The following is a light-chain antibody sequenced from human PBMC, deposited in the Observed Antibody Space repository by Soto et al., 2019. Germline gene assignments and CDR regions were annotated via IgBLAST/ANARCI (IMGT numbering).Light chain of an antibody. CDR3: QHYFSAPFT. CDR2: AAS. Sequence: DIRMTQSPSSLSAAVGDRVAITCRASRGISNYLAWYQQKPGKVPKLLIYAASTLQSGVPSRFSGSGSGTDFTLTISSLQPEDVATFYCQHYFSAPFTFGPETKVDLK. CDR1: RGISNY. J-gene: IGKJ3*01. V-gene: IGKV1-27*01.